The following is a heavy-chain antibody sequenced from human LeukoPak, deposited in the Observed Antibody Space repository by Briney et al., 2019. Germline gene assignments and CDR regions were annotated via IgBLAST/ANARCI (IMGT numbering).Heavy chain of an antibody. CDR1: GFTFDDYA. V-gene: IGHV3-9*01. J-gene: IGHJ4*02. Sequence: PGGSLRLSCAASGFTFDDYAMPWVRQAPGKGLEWVSGISWNSGSIGYADSVKGRFTISRDNAKNSLYLQMNSLRAEDTALYYCAKDIGRGVSPTGKGTYYYGSAFEYYFDYWGQGTLVTASS. CDR2: ISWNSGSI. CDR3: AKDIGRGVSPTGKGTYYYGSAFEYYFDY. D-gene: IGHD3-10*01.